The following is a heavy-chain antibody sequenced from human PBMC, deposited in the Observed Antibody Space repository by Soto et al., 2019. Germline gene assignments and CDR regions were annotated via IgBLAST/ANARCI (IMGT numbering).Heavy chain of an antibody. CDR2: VSAQTGDS. CDR3: ARPSTSYGDYGWSLAY. CDR1: GYPFGGYA. Sequence: QVQLVQSGAEVKKPGASVKVSCKASGYPFGGYAIGWVRQAPGQGLEWMGWVSAQTGDSGYAQEFQGRVTLTTETSTSTAYMELRGLRSDDTAVYYCARPSTSYGDYGWSLAYWGQGTLVTVYS. V-gene: IGHV1-18*01. J-gene: IGHJ4*02. D-gene: IGHD4-17*01.